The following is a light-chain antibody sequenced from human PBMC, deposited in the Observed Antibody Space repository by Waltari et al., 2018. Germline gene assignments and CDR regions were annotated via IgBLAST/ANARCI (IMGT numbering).Light chain of an antibody. Sequence: NFVLTQPHSVSESPGKTVTISCTGTSGRLASNFVQWSRQPPGSAPTTVIYEDGRRPSGVPDRFSGSIDRSSNSASLTISGLKTEDEGDYYCHSYVDPHHVFGGGTKLTVL. J-gene: IGLJ3*02. CDR3: HSYVDPHHV. CDR1: SGRLASNF. V-gene: IGLV6-57*02. CDR2: EDG.